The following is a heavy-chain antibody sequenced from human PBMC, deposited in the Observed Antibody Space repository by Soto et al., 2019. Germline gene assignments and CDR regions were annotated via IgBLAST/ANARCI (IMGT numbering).Heavy chain of an antibody. Sequence: GGSLRLSCAASGFTFSSYAMSWVRQAPGKGLEWVSAISGSGGSTYYADSVKGRFTISRDNSKNTLYLQMNSLRAEDTAVYYCAKIDCTNGVCQTDYYYYMDVWGKGTTVTVSS. CDR2: ISGSGGST. CDR1: GFTFSSYA. D-gene: IGHD2-8*01. V-gene: IGHV3-23*01. J-gene: IGHJ6*03. CDR3: AKIDCTNGVCQTDYYYYMDV.